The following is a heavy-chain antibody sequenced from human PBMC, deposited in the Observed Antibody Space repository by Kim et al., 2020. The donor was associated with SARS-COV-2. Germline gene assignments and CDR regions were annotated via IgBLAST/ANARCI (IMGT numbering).Heavy chain of an antibody. CDR2: ISGSGGST. V-gene: IGHV3-23*01. CDR3: AKDSSSWRKPSYYYYGMDV. Sequence: GGSLRLSCAASGFTFSSYAMSWVRQAPGKGLEWVSAISGSGGSTYYADSVKGRFTISRDNSKNTLYLQMNSLRAEDTAVYYCAKDSSSWRKPSYYYYGMDVWGQGTTVTVSS. CDR1: GFTFSSYA. J-gene: IGHJ6*02. D-gene: IGHD6-13*01.